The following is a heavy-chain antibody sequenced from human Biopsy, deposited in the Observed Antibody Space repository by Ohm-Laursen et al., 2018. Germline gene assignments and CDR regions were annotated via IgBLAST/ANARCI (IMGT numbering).Heavy chain of an antibody. V-gene: IGHV4-59*01. CDR2: ISHSGST. CDR1: GVSISSYF. CDR3: ARGSEVMVTGGYFFDY. Sequence: SETLSLTCTVSGVSISSYFWNWIRQPPGKGLEWIGDISHSGSTKYNPSLKSRVTISVDMSKSQLSLKLTSVTTADTAVYYCARGSEVMVTGGYFFDYWGQGTLVIVSS. J-gene: IGHJ4*02. D-gene: IGHD2-21*02.